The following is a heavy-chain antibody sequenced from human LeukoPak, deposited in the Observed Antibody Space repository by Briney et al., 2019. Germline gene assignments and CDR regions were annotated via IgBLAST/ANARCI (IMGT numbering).Heavy chain of an antibody. D-gene: IGHD6-25*01. CDR3: ARGRPGDYFDY. V-gene: IGHV1-2*02. J-gene: IGHJ4*02. Sequence: ASVKVSCKTSGYTFTDHYFHWLRQAPGQGLEWMGWIHPKSGDTNYAERFQGRVSLTRDTSISTAYMELSSLRSDDTAVYYCARGRPGDYFDYWGQGTLVTVSS. CDR1: GYTFTDHY. CDR2: IHPKSGDT.